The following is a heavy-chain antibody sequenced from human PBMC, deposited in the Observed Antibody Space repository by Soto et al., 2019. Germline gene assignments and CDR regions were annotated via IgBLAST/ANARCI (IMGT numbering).Heavy chain of an antibody. J-gene: IGHJ4*02. CDR1: GFILSRYA. CDR2: ITASGEKL. D-gene: IGHD2-2*01. CDR3: ARDCSSYSCSVWAY. V-gene: IGHV3-23*01. Sequence: LRLSCAASGFILSRYAMTWFRQAPVKGLEWVSGITASGEKLSYADSLKGRFTVSRDNSKNTLYLQTHSLRADDTAVYYCARDCSSYSCSVWAYWGQGTMVTVSS.